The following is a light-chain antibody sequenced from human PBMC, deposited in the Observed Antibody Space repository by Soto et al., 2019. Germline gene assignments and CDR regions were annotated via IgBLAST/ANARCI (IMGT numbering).Light chain of an antibody. J-gene: IGKJ1*01. Sequence: IQMTQSPSSVSSSVGDRVTITVLASQGIRNDLGWYQQKPGKAPKLLIYAASSLQSGVPSRFSGSGSGTDFTLTISSLQPEDFATYYCQQSYSTPQTWAFGQGTKVDIK. CDR1: QGIRND. CDR2: AAS. CDR3: QQSYSTPQTWA. V-gene: IGKV1-39*01.